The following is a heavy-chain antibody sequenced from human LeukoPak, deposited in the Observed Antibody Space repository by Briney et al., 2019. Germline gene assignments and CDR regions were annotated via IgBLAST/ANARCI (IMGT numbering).Heavy chain of an antibody. CDR3: ARALGDSSGYYFDY. V-gene: IGHV3-23*01. J-gene: IGHJ4*02. Sequence: GGSLRLSCAASGFTFSSYAMSWVRQAPGKGLEWVSAISGSGGSTYYADSVKGRFTISRDNSKNTLYLQMNSLRAEDTAVYYCARALGDSSGYYFDYWGQGTLVTVSS. D-gene: IGHD3-22*01. CDR1: GFTFSSYA. CDR2: ISGSGGST.